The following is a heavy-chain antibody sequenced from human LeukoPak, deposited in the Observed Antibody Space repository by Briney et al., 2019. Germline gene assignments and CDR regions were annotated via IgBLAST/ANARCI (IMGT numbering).Heavy chain of an antibody. CDR1: GFTFGNYW. Sequence: GGTLRLSCAASGFTFGNYWMSWVRQAPGKGLEWVANIKLDGSKKNYVDSVKGRFTISRANTKISLYLQMNSLRAEDTAVFYCARDQYDTWSRRGNFDTWGQGTLVIVSS. CDR3: ARDQYDTWSRRGNFDT. J-gene: IGHJ4*02. CDR2: IKLDGSKK. V-gene: IGHV3-7*03. D-gene: IGHD3-3*01.